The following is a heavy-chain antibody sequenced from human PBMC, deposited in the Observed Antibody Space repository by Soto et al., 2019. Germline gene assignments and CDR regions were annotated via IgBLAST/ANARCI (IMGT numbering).Heavy chain of an antibody. D-gene: IGHD3-10*01. Sequence: QVQLVQSGAEVKKPGSSVKVSCRSSGDTFNNYAINWVRQAPGQGLEWMGGIIPFFRTPNYAQKFQGRVTISADKSTSTAYLDLTSLRSEDTAVYYCARGGSTSGRAFDPWGQGTLVTVSS. CDR2: IIPFFRTP. CDR1: GDTFNNYA. CDR3: ARGGSTSGRAFDP. V-gene: IGHV1-69*06. J-gene: IGHJ5*02.